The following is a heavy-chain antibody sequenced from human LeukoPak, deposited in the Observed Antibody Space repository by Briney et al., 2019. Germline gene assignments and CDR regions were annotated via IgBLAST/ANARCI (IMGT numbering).Heavy chain of an antibody. Sequence: GGSLRLSCAASGFSFSSFWLNWLRQAPGKGLEWVATIKQDGSEESSVDSVKGRFTISRDNGKNSLYLQMNSLRAEDTAVYYCASDNWGLFDYWGQGTLVTVSS. CDR1: GFSFSSFW. V-gene: IGHV3-7*04. J-gene: IGHJ4*02. CDR3: ASDNWGLFDY. CDR2: IKQDGSEE. D-gene: IGHD7-27*01.